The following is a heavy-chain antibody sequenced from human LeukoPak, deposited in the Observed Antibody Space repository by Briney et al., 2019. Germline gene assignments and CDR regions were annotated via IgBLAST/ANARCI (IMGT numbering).Heavy chain of an antibody. CDR1: GGSFSGYY. CDR2: INHSGST. CDR3: ASGTNYYGSGSYYTCNSYYYMDV. V-gene: IGHV4-34*01. Sequence: SETLSLTCAVYGGSFSGYYWCWIRQPPGKGLEWIGEINHSGSTNYNPSLKSRVTISVDTSKNQFSLKLSSVTAADTAVYYCASGTNYYGSGSYYTCNSYYYMDVWGKGTTVTVSS. D-gene: IGHD3-10*01. J-gene: IGHJ6*03.